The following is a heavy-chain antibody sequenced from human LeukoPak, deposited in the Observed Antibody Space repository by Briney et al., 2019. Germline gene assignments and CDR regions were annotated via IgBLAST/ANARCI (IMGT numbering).Heavy chain of an antibody. CDR2: LSPYSGNT. Sequence: ASVKVSCKTSGYTFTSYGLTWVRQAPGQGLEWVGWLSPYSGNTNYAQKVQGRVIMTTDTSTSTAYMELRSLRSDDTAVYYCARVGRYYYYYYMDVWGKGTTVTVSS. CDR1: GYTFTSYG. V-gene: IGHV1-18*01. D-gene: IGHD3-16*01. J-gene: IGHJ6*03. CDR3: ARVGRYYYYYYMDV.